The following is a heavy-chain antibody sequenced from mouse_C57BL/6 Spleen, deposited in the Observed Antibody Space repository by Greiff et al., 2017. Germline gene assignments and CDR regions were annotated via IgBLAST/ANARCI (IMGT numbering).Heavy chain of an antibody. J-gene: IGHJ4*01. D-gene: IGHD2-4*01. CDR1: GFTLSSYG. V-gene: IGHV5-6*02. Sequence: EVMLVESGGDLVKPGGSLKLSCAASGFTLSSYGMSWVRQTQDKRLEWVATISSGGSYTYYPDSVKGRFTISRDNAKNTLYLQMSSLKSEDTAMYYCARQNDYGGDAMDYWGQGTSVTVSS. CDR2: ISSGGSYT. CDR3: ARQNDYGGDAMDY.